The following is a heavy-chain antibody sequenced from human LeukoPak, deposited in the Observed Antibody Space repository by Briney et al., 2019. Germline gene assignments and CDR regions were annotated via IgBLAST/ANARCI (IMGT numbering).Heavy chain of an antibody. V-gene: IGHV4-34*01. CDR3: ARRRYSGYDWGFGSFDY. CDR2: INHSGST. D-gene: IGHD5-12*01. CDR1: GGSFSGYY. Sequence: SEILSLTCAVYGGSFSGYYWSWIRQPPGKGLEWIGEINHSGSTNYNPSLKSRVTISVDTSKNQFSLKLSSVTAADTAVYYCARRRYSGYDWGFGSFDYWGQGTLVTVSS. J-gene: IGHJ4*02.